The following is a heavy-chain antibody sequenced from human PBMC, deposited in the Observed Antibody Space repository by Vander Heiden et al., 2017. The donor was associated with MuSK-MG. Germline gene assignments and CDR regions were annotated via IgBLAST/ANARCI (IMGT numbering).Heavy chain of an antibody. Sequence: EVQLVESGGGLVQPGGSLRLSCAASGFTFSSYWMHWVRQAPGKGLVWVSRIDTDGSTTNYADSVKGRFTISRDNAKNTLYLQMNSLRAEDTAVYYCTRRGHSGSPLDIWGQGTMVTVSS. J-gene: IGHJ3*02. CDR2: IDTDGSTT. CDR3: TRRGHSGSPLDI. CDR1: GFTFSSYW. D-gene: IGHD1-26*01. V-gene: IGHV3-74*01.